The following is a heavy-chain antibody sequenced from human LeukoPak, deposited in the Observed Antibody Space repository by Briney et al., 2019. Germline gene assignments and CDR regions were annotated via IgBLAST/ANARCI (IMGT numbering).Heavy chain of an antibody. Sequence: PGGSLRLSCAASGFTLSSYAMHWVRQAPGKGLEWVAVISYDGSNKYYADSVKGRFTISRDNSKNTLYLQMNSLRAEDTAVYYCAREISGYDDYYFDYWGQGTLVTVSS. D-gene: IGHD5-12*01. CDR2: ISYDGSNK. CDR3: AREISGYDDYYFDY. V-gene: IGHV3-30*04. CDR1: GFTLSSYA. J-gene: IGHJ4*02.